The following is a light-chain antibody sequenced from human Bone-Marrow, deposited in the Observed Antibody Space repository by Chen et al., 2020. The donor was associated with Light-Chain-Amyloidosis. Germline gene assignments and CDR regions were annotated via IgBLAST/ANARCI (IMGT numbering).Light chain of an antibody. V-gene: IGLV6-57*01. CDR3: QSYEGSSQGV. J-gene: IGLJ3*02. CDR2: EDD. CDR1: SGSIATNY. Sequence: NFMLTQPHSVSESPGKTVIISCTRSSGSIATNYVQWYQQRPGSSPTTVIYEDDQRPSGVPARFSGSIDRSSKSASLTISGLTTEDEADYYCQSYEGSSQGVFGGGTKLTVL.